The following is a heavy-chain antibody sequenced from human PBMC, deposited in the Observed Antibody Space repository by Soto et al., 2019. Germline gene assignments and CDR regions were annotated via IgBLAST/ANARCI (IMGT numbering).Heavy chain of an antibody. CDR3: ARVPILTGGGLYYYYYMDV. Sequence: GGSLRLSCAASGFTFSSYSMNWVRQAPGKGLEWVSYISSSSSTIYYADSVKGRFTISRDNAKNSLYLQMNSLRAEDTAVYYCARVPILTGGGLYYYYYMDVWGKGTTVTVSS. D-gene: IGHD3-9*01. J-gene: IGHJ6*03. CDR1: GFTFSSYS. V-gene: IGHV3-48*01. CDR2: ISSSSSTI.